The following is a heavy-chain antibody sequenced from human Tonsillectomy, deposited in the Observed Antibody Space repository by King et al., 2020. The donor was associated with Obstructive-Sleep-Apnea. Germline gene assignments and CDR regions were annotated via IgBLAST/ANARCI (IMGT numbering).Heavy chain of an antibody. D-gene: IGHD3-10*01. J-gene: IGHJ4*02. CDR3: ARHYGSGSLIYY. V-gene: IGHV4-59*08. CDR1: GGSISGFY. Sequence: QMQLQESGPGLVKPSETLSLTCTVSGGSISGFYWSWIRQPPGKGLEWIGYVFYSGSTNYNPSLKSRVTISVDTSRNQFSLKLSSVTAADTAVYFCARHYGSGSLIYYWVQGTLVTVSS. CDR2: VFYSGST.